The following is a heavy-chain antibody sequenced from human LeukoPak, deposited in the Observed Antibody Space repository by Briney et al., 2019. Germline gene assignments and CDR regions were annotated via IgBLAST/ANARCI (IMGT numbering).Heavy chain of an antibody. Sequence: SVKVSCKASGDTFSNYAINWVRQAPGQGLEWMGGINPMFGTANYAQKVQGRVTITTDESTSTSYMELSSLRSDDTAVFYCARAPYSYSVITGQHRGPFDYWGPGTLVTVSS. V-gene: IGHV1-69*05. D-gene: IGHD3-22*01. CDR1: GDTFSNYA. J-gene: IGHJ4*02. CDR2: INPMFGTA. CDR3: ARAPYSYSVITGQHRGPFDY.